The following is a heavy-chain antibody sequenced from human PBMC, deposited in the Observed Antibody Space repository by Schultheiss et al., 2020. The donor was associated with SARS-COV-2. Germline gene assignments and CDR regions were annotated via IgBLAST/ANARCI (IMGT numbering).Heavy chain of an antibody. Sequence: SVKVSCKASGGTFSSYAISWVRQAPGQGLEWMGGIIPIFGTANYAQKFQGRVTITADESTSTAYMELSSLRSEDTAVYYCARYHSGGYSYGYSYYFDYWGQGTLVTVSS. CDR1: GGTFSSYA. CDR2: IIPIFGTA. D-gene: IGHD5-18*01. J-gene: IGHJ4*02. CDR3: ARYHSGGYSYGYSYYFDY. V-gene: IGHV1-69*13.